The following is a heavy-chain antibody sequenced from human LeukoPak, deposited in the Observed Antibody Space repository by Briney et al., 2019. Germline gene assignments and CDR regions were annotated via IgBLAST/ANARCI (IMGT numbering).Heavy chain of an antibody. V-gene: IGHV3-30*18. CDR3: AKDLTWDYGILTGYYNPGAFDI. D-gene: IGHD3-9*01. CDR1: GFTLSGYG. Sequence: PGGSLRLSCAGSGFTLSGYGMHWVRQTPGRGLEWVAATSYDGSNEYYADSVKGRFTVSRDNSRDTLYLQMNSLRPEDTAVYYCAKDLTWDYGILTGYYNPGAFDIWGQGTMVTVSS. CDR2: TSYDGSNE. J-gene: IGHJ3*02.